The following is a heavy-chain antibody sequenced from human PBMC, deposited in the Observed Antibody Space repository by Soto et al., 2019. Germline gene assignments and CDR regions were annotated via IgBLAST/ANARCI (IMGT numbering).Heavy chain of an antibody. CDR1: GFTFSSYA. D-gene: IGHD3-3*01. CDR3: AKSPGVRFSDY. Sequence: GGSLRLSCAASGFTFSSYAMHWVRQAPGKGLEWVAVISYDGSNKYYADSVKGRFTISRDNSKNTLYLQMNSLRAEDTAVYYCAKSPGVRFSDYWGQGTLVTVSS. CDR2: ISYDGSNK. J-gene: IGHJ4*02. V-gene: IGHV3-30-3*02.